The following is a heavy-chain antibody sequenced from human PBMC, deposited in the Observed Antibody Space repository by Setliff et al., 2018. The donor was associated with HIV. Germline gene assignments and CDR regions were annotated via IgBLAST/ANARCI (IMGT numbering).Heavy chain of an antibody. CDR2: IYTTERI. CDR3: ARRTTWGDAFDI. D-gene: IGHD3-16*01. CDR1: GGSISGHY. Sequence: SETLSLTCSFSGGSISGHYWSWIRQTPGKGLEWIATIYTTERISYNPSLKSRVTMSVETSENQFSLRLNSVTAADTAVYYCARRTTWGDAFDIWGRGTMVTVSS. V-gene: IGHV4-59*04. J-gene: IGHJ3*02.